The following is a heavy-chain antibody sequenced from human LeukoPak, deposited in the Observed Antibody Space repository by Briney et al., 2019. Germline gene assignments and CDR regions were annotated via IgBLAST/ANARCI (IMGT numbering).Heavy chain of an antibody. Sequence: GGSLRLSCAASGFTFSNAWMCWVRQAPGKVLEWVGRIKSKTDGGTTDYAAPVKGRFTISRDDSKNTLYLQMNSLKAEDTAVYYCTTSPTNYYDSSGYEDYWGQGTLVTVSS. V-gene: IGHV3-15*01. CDR3: TTSPTNYYDSSGYEDY. CDR1: GFTFSNAW. J-gene: IGHJ4*02. CDR2: IKSKTDGGTT. D-gene: IGHD3-22*01.